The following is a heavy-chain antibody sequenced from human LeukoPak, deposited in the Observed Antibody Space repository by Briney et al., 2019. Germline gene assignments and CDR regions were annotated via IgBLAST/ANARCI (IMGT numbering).Heavy chain of an antibody. CDR2: ISGYSGKT. J-gene: IGHJ4*02. Sequence: ASVKVSCKASGYTFTRYGLSGVRQAPGQGLEWMGWISGYSGKTNSAQQLQGPVTMTTDTSTRTAYMALRSLRSHDTAVYYCARGYSGYAPPAYCGQATPVTAST. CDR3: ARGYSGYAPPAY. CDR1: GYTFTRYG. D-gene: IGHD5-12*01. V-gene: IGHV1-18*01.